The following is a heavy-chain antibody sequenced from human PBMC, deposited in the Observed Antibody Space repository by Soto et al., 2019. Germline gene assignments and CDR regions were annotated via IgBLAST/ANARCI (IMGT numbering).Heavy chain of an antibody. CDR2: INPSGGST. J-gene: IGHJ4*02. CDR3: ARDREPDGIWTFDS. Sequence: ASVKVSCKASGYTFTSYYMHWVRQSPGQGLEWMGIINPSGGSTSYAQKFQGRVTMTRDTSTSTVYMELSSLRVEDTALYYCARDREPDGIWTFDSWGQGTLVTVSS. CDR1: GYTFTSYY. V-gene: IGHV1-46*01. D-gene: IGHD3-9*01.